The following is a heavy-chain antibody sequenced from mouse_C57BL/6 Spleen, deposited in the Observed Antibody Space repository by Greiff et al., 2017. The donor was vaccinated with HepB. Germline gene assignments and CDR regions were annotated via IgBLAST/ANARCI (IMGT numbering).Heavy chain of an antibody. CDR3: ARGATVDPFAY. D-gene: IGHD1-1*01. CDR1: GYTFTSYW. V-gene: IGHV1-52*01. Sequence: VQLQQPGAELVRPGSSVKLSCKASGYTFTSYWMHWVKQRPIQGLEWIGNIDPSDSETHYNQKFKDKASLTVDKSSSTAYMQLSSLTSEDSAVYYCARGATVDPFAYWGQGTLVTVSA. CDR2: IDPSDSET. J-gene: IGHJ3*01.